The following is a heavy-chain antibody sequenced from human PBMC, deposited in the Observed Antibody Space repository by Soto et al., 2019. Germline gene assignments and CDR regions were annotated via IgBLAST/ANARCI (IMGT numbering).Heavy chain of an antibody. J-gene: IGHJ6*02. CDR2: IYTSGST. CDR3: AGAPNESTVTRLYYYYGMDV. CDR1: GGSISSYY. D-gene: IGHD4-17*01. V-gene: IGHV4-4*07. Sequence: PSETLSLTCTVSGGSISSYYWSWIRQPAGKGLEWIGRIYTSGSTNYNPSLKGRVTMSVDTSKNQFSLKLSSVTAADTAVYYCAGAPNESTVTRLYYYYGMDVWGQGTTVTVSS.